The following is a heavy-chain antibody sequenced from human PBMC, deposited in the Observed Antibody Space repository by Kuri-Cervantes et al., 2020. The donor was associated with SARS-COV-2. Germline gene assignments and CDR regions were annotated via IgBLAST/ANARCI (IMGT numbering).Heavy chain of an antibody. D-gene: IGHD3-10*01. CDR2: IYSGGST. J-gene: IGHJ4*02. V-gene: IGHV3-53*01. CDR3: ARRITMVRVAWVYFDY. Sequence: GESLKISCAASDFTVSSNNMSWVRQAPGKVLEWVSVIYSGGSTYYADSVKGRFTISRDNSKNTLYLQMNSLRAEDTAVYYCARRITMVRVAWVYFDYWGQGTLVTVSS. CDR1: DFTVSSNN.